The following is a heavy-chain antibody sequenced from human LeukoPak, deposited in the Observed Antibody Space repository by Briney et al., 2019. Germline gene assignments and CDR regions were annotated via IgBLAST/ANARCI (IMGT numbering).Heavy chain of an antibody. CDR2: IHNSGST. CDR1: GGSISSGGFY. D-gene: IGHD3-10*01. J-gene: IGHJ5*02. V-gene: IGHV4-31*03. Sequence: PSETLSLTCSVTGGSISSGGFYWSWIRQHPGQGLEWIGYIHNSGSTYYNPSLQSRAIISLDTSKSQSSLQLNSVTAADTAVYYCARVDGSGSKRWFDPWGQGVPVTVSS. CDR3: ARVDGSGSKRWFDP.